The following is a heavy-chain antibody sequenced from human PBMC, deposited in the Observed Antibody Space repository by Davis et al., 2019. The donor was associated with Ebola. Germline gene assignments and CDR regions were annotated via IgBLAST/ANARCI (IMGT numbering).Heavy chain of an antibody. V-gene: IGHV3-23*01. Sequence: LKISCAASGFTFSSYAMSWVRQAPGKGLEWVSAISGSGGSTYYADSVKGRFTISRDNSKNTLYLQMNSLRAKDTAVYYCAKVNVLDFDYWGQGTLVTVSS. D-gene: IGHD1-1*01. CDR3: AKVNVLDFDY. CDR2: ISGSGGST. J-gene: IGHJ4*02. CDR1: GFTFSSYA.